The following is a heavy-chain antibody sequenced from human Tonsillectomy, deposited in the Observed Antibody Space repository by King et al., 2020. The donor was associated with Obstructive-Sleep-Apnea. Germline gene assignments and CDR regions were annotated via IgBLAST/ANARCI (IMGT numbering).Heavy chain of an antibody. Sequence: VQLQQWGAGLLKPSETLSLTCAVYGGSFSGYYWSWIRQPPGKGLDGIGEINHSGSTNYNPSLKSRVTISVDTSKNQFSLKLSSVTAADTAVYYCARAKGYCSSTSCYPREFDPWGQGTLVTVSS. CDR2: INHSGST. V-gene: IGHV4-34*01. D-gene: IGHD2-2*01. CDR3: ARAKGYCSSTSCYPREFDP. J-gene: IGHJ5*02. CDR1: GGSFSGYY.